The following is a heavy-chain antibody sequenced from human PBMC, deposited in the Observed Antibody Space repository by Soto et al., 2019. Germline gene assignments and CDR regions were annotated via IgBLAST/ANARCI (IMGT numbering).Heavy chain of an antibody. D-gene: IGHD3-22*01. Sequence: SPTMLPPSTVSGGSIGRVANHRICISKRPGHGLERVGYIYYRGSTNYNPSLKSRVTISVDTSKIQFALKLSTVTAADTAVYYCARASNYYDNSGSLGDYYYGMEDWGQGATVTGSS. CDR2: IYYRGST. J-gene: IGHJ6*02. CDR1: GGSIGRVANH. V-gene: IGHV4-30-4*08. CDR3: ARASNYYDNSGSLGDYYYGMED.